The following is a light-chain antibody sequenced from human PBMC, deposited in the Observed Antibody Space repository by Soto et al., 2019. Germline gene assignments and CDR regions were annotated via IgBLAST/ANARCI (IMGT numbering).Light chain of an antibody. CDR2: DVS. CDR3: SSYAGSNNFPYV. V-gene: IGLV2-8*01. J-gene: IGLJ1*01. Sequence: QSVLTQPPSASGSPGQSVTISCTGPSSDVGVYNYVSWYQQHPGKAPKLLIYDVSKRPSGVPDRFSGSKSGNTASLIVSGLQAEDEADYYCSSYAGSNNFPYVFGTGTKLTVL. CDR1: SSDVGVYNY.